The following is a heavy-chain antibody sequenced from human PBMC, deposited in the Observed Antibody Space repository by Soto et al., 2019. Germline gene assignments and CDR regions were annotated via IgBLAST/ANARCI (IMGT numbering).Heavy chain of an antibody. V-gene: IGHV3-33*01. J-gene: IGHJ6*02. CDR2: IWYDGSNK. Sequence: QVQLVESGGGVVQPGRSLRLSCAASGFTFSSYGMHWVRQAPGKGLEWVAVIWYDGSNKYYADSVKGRFTISRDNSKNTLYRQMNSLRAEDTAVYYCARQGYSSSSSLYYGMDVWGQGTTVTVSS. CDR3: ARQGYSSSSSLYYGMDV. CDR1: GFTFSSYG. D-gene: IGHD6-6*01.